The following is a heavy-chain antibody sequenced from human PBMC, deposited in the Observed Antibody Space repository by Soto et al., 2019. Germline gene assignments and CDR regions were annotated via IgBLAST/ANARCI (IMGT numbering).Heavy chain of an antibody. CDR2: ISYDGSNK. V-gene: IGHV3-30-3*01. D-gene: IGHD2-21*01. CDR3: ARDLKLPIGHYYGMDV. Sequence: GVSLRPSCSSSGFHFSSSAIHWVRPAPGKGLEWVEVISYDGSNKYYADSVKGRFTISRDNSKNTLYLQMNSLRAEDTAVYYGARDLKLPIGHYYGMDVWGQGTTVTVS. CDR1: GFHFSSSA. J-gene: IGHJ6*02.